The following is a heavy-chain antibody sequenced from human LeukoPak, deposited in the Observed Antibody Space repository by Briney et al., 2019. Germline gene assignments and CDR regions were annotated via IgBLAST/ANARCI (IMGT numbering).Heavy chain of an antibody. CDR2: IYYSGST. CDR3: ARDSPRQYYYGSGTPKAPFDP. D-gene: IGHD3-10*01. Sequence: SETLSLTCAVSGGSISSSNWWSWVRQPPGKGLEWIGSIYYSGSTYYNPSLKSRVTISVDTSKNQFSLKLSSVTAADTAVYYCARDSPRQYYYGSGTPKAPFDPWGQGTLVTVSS. CDR1: GGSISSSNW. J-gene: IGHJ5*02. V-gene: IGHV4-4*02.